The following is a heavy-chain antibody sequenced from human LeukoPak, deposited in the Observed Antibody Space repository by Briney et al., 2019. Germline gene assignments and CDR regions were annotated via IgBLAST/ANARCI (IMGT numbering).Heavy chain of an antibody. D-gene: IGHD2-15*01. CDR1: GFTFSSAW. Sequence: GGSLRLSCAASGFTFSSAWMTWVRQAPGKGLEWVGRIKSKTDGETRDYAAPVKGRFTISRDDSKNTLYLQMNSLETEDTGVYYCTADEADAVVAFQHWDQGALVTVSS. CDR3: TADEADAVVAFQH. V-gene: IGHV3-15*01. CDR2: IKSKTDGETR. J-gene: IGHJ1*01.